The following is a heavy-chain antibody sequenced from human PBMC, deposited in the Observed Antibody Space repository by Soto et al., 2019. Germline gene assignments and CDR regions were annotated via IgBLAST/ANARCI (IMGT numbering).Heavy chain of an antibody. D-gene: IGHD4-17*01. CDR1: GYTFTTYG. J-gene: IGHJ6*02. V-gene: IGHV1-18*04. Sequence: ASVKVSCKASGYTFTTYGFSWVRQAPGQGLAWMGWISGYKANTNYAQKVQGRVTMTTDRATSTAYMELRSLKSDDTAVYFCTRGTRLPWSMDVWGQGTTVTVSS. CDR2: ISGYKANT. CDR3: TRGTRLPWSMDV.